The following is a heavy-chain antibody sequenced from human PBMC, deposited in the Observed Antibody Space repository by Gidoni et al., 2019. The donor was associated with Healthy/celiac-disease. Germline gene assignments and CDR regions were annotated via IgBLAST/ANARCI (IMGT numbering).Heavy chain of an antibody. J-gene: IGHJ1*01. CDR3: ATTGAAAGTEGYFQH. CDR1: GHSLTSYC. V-gene: IGHV5-51*01. CDR2: LYPGDSHT. D-gene: IGHD6-13*01. Sequence: EVQLVQSGAEVKKPGESLKSSCKGSGHSLTSYCIGWVRQMPGKGLAWTGILYPGDSHTRYSPSFQGQVTISADKSLSTAYLQWSRLKASDTAMYYCATTGAAAGTEGYFQHWGQGTLVTVSS.